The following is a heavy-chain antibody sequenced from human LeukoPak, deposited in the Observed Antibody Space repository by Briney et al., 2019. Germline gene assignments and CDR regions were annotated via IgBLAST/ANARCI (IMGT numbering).Heavy chain of an antibody. D-gene: IGHD3-22*01. CDR2: IYYSGST. CDR3: ARATPWLLPGY. J-gene: IGHJ4*02. CDR1: SGSISSSNYY. V-gene: IGHV4-39*07. Sequence: SETLSLTCTVSSGSISSSNYYWGWIRLPPGKGLEWIGSIYYSGSTYYNPSLKSRVTISVDTSKNQFSLRLTSVTAADTAVYFCARATPWLLPGYWGQGTLVTVSS.